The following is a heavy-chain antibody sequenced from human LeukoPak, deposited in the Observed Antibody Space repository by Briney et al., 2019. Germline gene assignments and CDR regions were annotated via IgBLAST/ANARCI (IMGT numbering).Heavy chain of an antibody. CDR2: IAASGTDT. Sequence: GGSLRLSCTASGFSVSTYPMAWVRQAPGKGLQWVSTIAASGTDTFYADSVKGRFTISRDNSKNTLSLQMNSLRAEDTALYYCAKYSSGWVNDYWGQGTLVTVSS. V-gene: IGHV3-23*01. D-gene: IGHD6-19*01. CDR1: GFSVSTYP. J-gene: IGHJ4*02. CDR3: AKYSSGWVNDY.